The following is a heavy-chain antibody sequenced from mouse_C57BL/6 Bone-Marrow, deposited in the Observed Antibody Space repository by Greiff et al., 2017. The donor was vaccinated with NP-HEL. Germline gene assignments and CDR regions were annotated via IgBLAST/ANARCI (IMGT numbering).Heavy chain of an antibody. V-gene: IGHV1-61*01. CDR1: GYTFTSYW. J-gene: IGHJ1*03. CDR3: ARSGNYGGWYFDV. Sequence: VQLQQPGAELVRPGSSVKLSCKASGYTFTSYWMDWVKQRPGQGLEWIGNIYPSDSETPYNQKFKDKATLTVDKSSSTAYMQLSSLTSEDSAVYYCARSGNYGGWYFDVWGTGTTVTVSS. CDR2: IYPSDSET. D-gene: IGHD2-1*01.